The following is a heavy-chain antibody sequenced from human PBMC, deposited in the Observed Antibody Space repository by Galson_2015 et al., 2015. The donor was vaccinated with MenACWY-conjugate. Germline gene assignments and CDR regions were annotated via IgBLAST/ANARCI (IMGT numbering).Heavy chain of an antibody. D-gene: IGHD3-16*01. CDR3: TRDTFGLRDY. J-gene: IGHJ4*02. V-gene: IGHV3-74*01. Sequence: LRLSCAASGFTLSSYWMHWVRQAPGKGLVWVSRINPDGSSTSRADSVKGRFTISRDNAKNTLYLQMDSLRPEDPAVYYCTRDTFGLRDYWGQGTLVTVSS. CDR2: INPDGSST. CDR1: GFTLSSYW.